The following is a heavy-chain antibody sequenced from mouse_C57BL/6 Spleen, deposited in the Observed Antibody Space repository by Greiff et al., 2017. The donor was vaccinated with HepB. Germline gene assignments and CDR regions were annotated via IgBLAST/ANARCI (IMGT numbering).Heavy chain of an antibody. CDR1: GFTFSSYG. CDR3: ARQGFHYGSSSFDY. CDR2: ISSGGSYT. Sequence: EVMLVESGGDLVKPGGSLKLSCAASGFTFSSYGMSWVRQTPDKRLEWVATISSGGSYTYYPDSVKGRFTISRDNAKNTLYLQMSSLKSEDTAMYYCARQGFHYGSSSFDYWGQGTTLTVSA. V-gene: IGHV5-6*02. J-gene: IGHJ2*01. D-gene: IGHD1-1*01.